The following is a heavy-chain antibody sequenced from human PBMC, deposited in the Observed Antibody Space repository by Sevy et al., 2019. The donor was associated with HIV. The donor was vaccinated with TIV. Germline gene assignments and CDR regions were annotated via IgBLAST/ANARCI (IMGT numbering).Heavy chain of an antibody. CDR1: GFTFRSYG. CDR3: AKDIMGDNSPWFFFDY. Sequence: GGSLRLSCAGSGFTFRSYGIHWVRQSPGKGLEWLAFISFDGRNTYSADSVKGRFTVSRDNSKNEVYLQMNNLRTEDTAMYYCAKDIMGDNSPWFFFDYWGQGTQVTVSS. D-gene: IGHD3-16*01. V-gene: IGHV3-30*18. CDR2: ISFDGRNT. J-gene: IGHJ4*02.